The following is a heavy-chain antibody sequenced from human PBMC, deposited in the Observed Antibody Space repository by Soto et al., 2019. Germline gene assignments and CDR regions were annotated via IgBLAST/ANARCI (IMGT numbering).Heavy chain of an antibody. CDR3: ARAAHYDFWSGYYYMDV. Sequence: GGSLRLSCAASGFTFSSYGMHWVRQAPGKGLEWVAVIWYDGSNKYYADSVKGRYTISRDDSKNTVYLQMNSLGAEDTAVYYCARAAHYDFWSGYYYMDVWGIGTTVTVSS. CDR2: IWYDGSNK. D-gene: IGHD3-3*01. J-gene: IGHJ6*03. V-gene: IGHV3-33*01. CDR1: GFTFSSYG.